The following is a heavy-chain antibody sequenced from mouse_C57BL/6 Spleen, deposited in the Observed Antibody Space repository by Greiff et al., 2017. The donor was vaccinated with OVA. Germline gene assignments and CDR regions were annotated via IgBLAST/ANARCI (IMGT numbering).Heavy chain of an antibody. Sequence: EVQLQESGGGLVQPKGSLKLSCAASGFSFNTYAMNWVRQAPGKGLEWVARIRSKSNNYATYYADSVKDRFTISRDDSESMLYLQMNNLKTEDTAMYYCVRRGGSSLYWYFDVWGTGTTVTVSS. D-gene: IGHD1-1*01. CDR2: IRSKSNNYAT. CDR1: GFSFNTYA. V-gene: IGHV10-1*01. CDR3: VRRGGSSLYWYFDV. J-gene: IGHJ1*03.